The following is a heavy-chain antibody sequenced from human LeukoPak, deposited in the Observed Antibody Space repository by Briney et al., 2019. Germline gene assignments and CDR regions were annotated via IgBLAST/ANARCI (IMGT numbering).Heavy chain of an antibody. D-gene: IGHD4-17*01. V-gene: IGHV3-23*01. CDR1: GFTFSSYA. Sequence: GGSLRLSCAASGFTFSSYAMMWLRQAPGRGLEWVSAISGSGGRTLYADSVKGRFTISRDNSKNTLYLQMSSLRVEDTAVYYCARDPNGDYFGAFDMWGQGTMVTVSS. CDR3: ARDPNGDYFGAFDM. J-gene: IGHJ3*02. CDR2: ISGSGGRT.